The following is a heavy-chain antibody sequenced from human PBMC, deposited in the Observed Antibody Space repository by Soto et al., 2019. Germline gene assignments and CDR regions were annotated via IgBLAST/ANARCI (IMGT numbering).Heavy chain of an antibody. CDR3: ARGAWFRTTGYCSGGSCPNWFDP. CDR2: ISSSGSTI. J-gene: IGHJ5*02. Sequence: PGGSLRLSCAASGFTFSSYEMNWVRQAPGKGLEWVSYISSSGSTIYYADSVKGRFTVSRDNAKNSLYLQMNSLRAEDTAVYYCARGAWFRTTGYCSGGSCPNWFDPWGQGTLVTVSS. CDR1: GFTFSSYE. D-gene: IGHD2-15*01. V-gene: IGHV3-48*03.